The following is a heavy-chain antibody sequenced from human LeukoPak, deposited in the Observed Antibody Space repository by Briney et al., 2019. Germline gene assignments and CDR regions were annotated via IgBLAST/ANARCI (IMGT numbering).Heavy chain of an antibody. J-gene: IGHJ4*02. CDR3: AKDGNYSSGWYHYFDY. CDR2: IRYDGSNK. V-gene: IGHV3-30*02. Sequence: PGGSLRLSCAASGFTFSSYGMHWVRQAPGKGLEWVAFIRYDGSNKYYADSVKGRFTISRDNSKNTLYLQMNSLRAEDTAVYYCAKDGNYSSGWYHYFDYWGQGTLVTVSS. CDR1: GFTFSSYG. D-gene: IGHD6-19*01.